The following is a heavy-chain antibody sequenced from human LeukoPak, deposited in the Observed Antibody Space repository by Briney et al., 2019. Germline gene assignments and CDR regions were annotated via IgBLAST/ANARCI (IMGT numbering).Heavy chain of an antibody. V-gene: IGHV4-31*03. CDR3: ARYCSSTSCYGRYYFDY. J-gene: IGHJ4*02. CDR2: IYYSGST. Sequence: PSETLSLTCTVSGGSISSGGYYWSWIRQHPGKGLEWIGYIYYSGSTYYNPSLKSRVTIPVDTSKNQFSLKLSSVTAADTAVYYCARYCSSTSCYGRYYFDYWGQGTLVTVSS. CDR1: GGSISSGGYY. D-gene: IGHD2-2*01.